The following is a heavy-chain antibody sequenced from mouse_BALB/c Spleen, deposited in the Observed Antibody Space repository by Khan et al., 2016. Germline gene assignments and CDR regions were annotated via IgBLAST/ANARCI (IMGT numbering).Heavy chain of an antibody. CDR1: GYTFSDYE. V-gene: IGHV1-15*01. Sequence: VQLQESGAELVRPGASVTLSCKASGYTFSDYEMHWVKQTPVHGLQWIGSLDPETGGTAYNQKFKGQATLTAGRSSRPSYMELRSLTSEDSAVYYCTSKGIFYGTCDFDSWGQGTTLTVSS. CDR2: LDPETGGT. CDR3: TSKGIFYGTCDFDS. J-gene: IGHJ2*01. D-gene: IGHD2-1*01.